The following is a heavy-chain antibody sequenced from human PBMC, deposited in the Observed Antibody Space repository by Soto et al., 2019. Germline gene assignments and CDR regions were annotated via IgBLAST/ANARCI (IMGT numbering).Heavy chain of an antibody. CDR3: AKDNRGYSYGLVDY. CDR2: ISWDGGST. CDR1: GFTFDDYA. V-gene: IGHV3-43D*03. D-gene: IGHD5-18*01. J-gene: IGHJ4*02. Sequence: GGSLRLSCAASGFTFDDYAMHWVRQAPGKGLEWVSLISWDGGSTYYADSVKGRFTISRDNSKNSLYLQMNSLRAEDTALYYCAKDNRGYSYGLVDYWGQGTLVTVSS.